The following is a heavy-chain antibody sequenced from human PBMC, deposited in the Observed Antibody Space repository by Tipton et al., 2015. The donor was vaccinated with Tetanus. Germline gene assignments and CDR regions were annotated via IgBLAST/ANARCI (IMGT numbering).Heavy chain of an antibody. CDR3: AKVRGTLRYSFDS. V-gene: IGHV3-33*06. J-gene: IGHJ5*01. D-gene: IGHD1-26*01. CDR1: GFTFRNYG. Sequence: SLRLSCAASGFTFRNYGMHWVRQAPGKGLEWVAVFWSDGSNKYYADSVKGRFTTSRDDSKSTLYLHMTSLRAEDTAVYYCAKVRGTLRYSFDSWGQGTLVTVSS. CDR2: FWSDGSNK.